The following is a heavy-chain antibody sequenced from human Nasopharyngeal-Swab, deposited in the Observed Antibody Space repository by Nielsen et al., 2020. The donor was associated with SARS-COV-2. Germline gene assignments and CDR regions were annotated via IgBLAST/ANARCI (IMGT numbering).Heavy chain of an antibody. D-gene: IGHD3-16*02. CDR3: ARGMGSDYVWGSYRYEDYFDY. V-gene: IGHV4-39*07. CDR2: IYYSGST. CDR1: GGSISSSSYY. J-gene: IGHJ4*02. Sequence: SETLSLTCTVSGGSISSSSYYWGWIRQPPGKGLEWIGSIYYSGSTYYNPSLKSRVTISVDTSKNQFSLKLSSVTAADTAAYYCARGMGSDYVWGSYRYEDYFDYWGQGTLVTVSS.